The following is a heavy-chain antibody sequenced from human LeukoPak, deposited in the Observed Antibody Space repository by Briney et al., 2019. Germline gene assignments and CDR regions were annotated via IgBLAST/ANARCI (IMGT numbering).Heavy chain of an antibody. D-gene: IGHD5-12*01. CDR3: TRHVDPYGMDV. Sequence: IPSETLSLTCTVSGGTIISYFWSWIRQPPGKGLEWIGSIFYSGSTNYNPFLKSRVTISVDTSKNQFSLKLNSVTAADTAVYYCTRHVDPYGMDVWGQGTTVIVSS. CDR1: GGTIISYF. V-gene: IGHV4-59*08. CDR2: IFYSGST. J-gene: IGHJ6*02.